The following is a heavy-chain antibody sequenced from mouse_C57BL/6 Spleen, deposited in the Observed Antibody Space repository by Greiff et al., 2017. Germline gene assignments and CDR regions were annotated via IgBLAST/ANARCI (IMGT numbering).Heavy chain of an antibody. CDR2: IDPSDSET. V-gene: IGHV1-52*01. J-gene: IGHJ2*01. CDR1: GYTFTSSW. CDR3: ARGTRYSNYFDY. Sequence: QVQLQQPGAELVRPGSSVKLSCKASGYTFTSSWMHWVKQRPIQGLEWIGNIDPSDSETHYNQKFKDKATLTVDKSSSTAYMQLSSLTSEDSAVYYCARGTRYSNYFDYWGQGTTLTVSS. D-gene: IGHD2-5*01.